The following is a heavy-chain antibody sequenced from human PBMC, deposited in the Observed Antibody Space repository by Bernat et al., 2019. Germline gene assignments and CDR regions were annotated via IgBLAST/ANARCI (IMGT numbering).Heavy chain of an antibody. CDR1: GFTFSSYG. V-gene: IGHV3-30*18. Sequence: QVQLVESGGGVVQPGRSLRLSCAASGFTFSSYGTHWVRQAPGKGLEWVAVISYDGSNKYYADSVKGRFTISRDNSKNTLYLQMNSLRAEDTAVYYCAKAEEQWLGEYFQHWGQGTLVTVSS. CDR2: ISYDGSNK. J-gene: IGHJ1*01. CDR3: AKAEEQWLGEYFQH. D-gene: IGHD6-19*01.